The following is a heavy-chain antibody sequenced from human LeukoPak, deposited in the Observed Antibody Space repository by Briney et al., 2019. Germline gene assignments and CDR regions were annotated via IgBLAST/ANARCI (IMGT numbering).Heavy chain of an antibody. V-gene: IGHV4-38-2*02. CDR2: IYHSGST. Sequence: SETLSLTCAVSGYSISSGYYWGWIRQPPGKGLEWIGSIYHSGSTYYNPSLKSRVTISVDTSKNQFSLKLSSVTAADTAVYYCARDPRNKPNDYWGQGTLVTVSS. CDR3: ARDPRNKPNDY. J-gene: IGHJ4*02. CDR1: GYSISSGYY.